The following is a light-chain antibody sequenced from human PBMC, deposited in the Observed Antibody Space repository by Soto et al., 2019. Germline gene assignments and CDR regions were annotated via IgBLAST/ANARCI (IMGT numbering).Light chain of an antibody. J-gene: IGKJ5*01. CDR2: EAT. CDR3: QQANSFPII. CDR1: QGLKF. V-gene: IGKV1-12*01. Sequence: DIQMPQSPSSVSASVGDTVTITCRASQGLKFLAWYQQKPGKAPRLLIYEATNLQSVVPPGVSGSGSGTEFTRTISSLQPEDFETDFCQQANSFPIIFGQGTRL.